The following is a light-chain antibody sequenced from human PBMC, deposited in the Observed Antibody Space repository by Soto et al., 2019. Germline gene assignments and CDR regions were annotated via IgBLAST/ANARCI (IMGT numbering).Light chain of an antibody. V-gene: IGKV1-5*03. CDR3: QQYNTYPWT. Sequence: IQMTQSPSTLSASVGDRVTITCRASQSFSTWLAWYQQKPVKAPKLLIYKASSLESGVPSRFSGSGSGTEFTLTISSRQPDDFATYYCQQYNTYPWTFGQGTKVELK. CDR2: KAS. CDR1: QSFSTW. J-gene: IGKJ1*01.